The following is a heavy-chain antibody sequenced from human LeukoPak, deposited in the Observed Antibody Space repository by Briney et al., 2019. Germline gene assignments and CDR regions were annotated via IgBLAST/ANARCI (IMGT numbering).Heavy chain of an antibody. CDR1: GYTFTSYG. CDR2: ISAYNGNT. V-gene: IGHV1-18*01. J-gene: IGHJ5*02. CDR3: ARDQRTAVAGTGAWFDP. D-gene: IGHD6-19*01. Sequence: ASVKVSCKASGYTFTSYGISWVRQAPGQGLEWMGWISAYNGNTNYAQKLQGRVTMTTDTSTSTAYMELRSLRSDDTAVYYCARDQRTAVAGTGAWFDPWGQGTLVTVSS.